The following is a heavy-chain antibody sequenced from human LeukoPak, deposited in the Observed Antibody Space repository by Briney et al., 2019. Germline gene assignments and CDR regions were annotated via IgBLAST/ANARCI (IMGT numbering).Heavy chain of an antibody. J-gene: IGHJ6*03. CDR3: ARGQRSDAGWGLYYYYYYIDV. V-gene: IGHV4-34*01. Sequence: SETLSLTCAVYGGSFSGYYWSWIRQPPGKGLEWIGEINHSGSTNYNPSLKSRVTISVDTSKNQFSLKLSSATAADTAVYYCARGQRSDAGWGLYYYYYYIDVWGKGTTVTVSS. CDR1: GGSFSGYY. CDR2: INHSGST. D-gene: IGHD3-10*01.